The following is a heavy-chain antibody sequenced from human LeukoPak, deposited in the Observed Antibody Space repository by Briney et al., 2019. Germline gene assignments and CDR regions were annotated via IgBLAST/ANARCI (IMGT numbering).Heavy chain of an antibody. CDR1: GGSISSNY. D-gene: IGHD4-11*01. CDR3: ARDARLHYYFDY. J-gene: IGHJ4*02. CDR2: FYISGST. Sequence: LETLSLTCTVSGGSISSNYWSWVRQPAGRGLEWIGRFYISGSTKYNPSLKSRVTMSIDTSKNQFSLKLTPVTAADTAVYYCARDARLHYYFDYWGQGTLVTVSS. V-gene: IGHV4-4*07.